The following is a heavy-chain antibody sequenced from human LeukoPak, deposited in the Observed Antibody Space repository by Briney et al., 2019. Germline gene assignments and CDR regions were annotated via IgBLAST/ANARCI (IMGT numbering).Heavy chain of an antibody. D-gene: IGHD6-19*01. J-gene: IGHJ5*02. CDR2: IYYSGST. CDR1: GGSISSSSYY. Sequence: SETLSLTCTVSGGSISSSSYYWGWIRQPPGKGLEWIGYIYYSGSTNYNPSLKSRVTISVDTSKNQFSLKLSSVTAADTAVYYCARDTGSGWYDWFDPWGQGTLVTVSS. CDR3: ARDTGSGWYDWFDP. V-gene: IGHV4-61*01.